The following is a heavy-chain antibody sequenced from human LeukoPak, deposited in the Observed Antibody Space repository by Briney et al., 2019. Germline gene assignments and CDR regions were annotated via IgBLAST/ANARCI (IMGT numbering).Heavy chain of an antibody. Sequence: SETLSLTCAVYGGSFSGYYWSWIRQPPGKGLGWIGEINHSGSTNYNPSLKSRVTISVDTSKNQFSLKLSSVTAADTAVYYCARDSVLRFLGHYYYYGMDVWGQGTTVTVSS. CDR2: INHSGST. CDR3: ARDSVLRFLGHYYYYGMDV. D-gene: IGHD3-3*01. J-gene: IGHJ6*02. CDR1: GGSFSGYY. V-gene: IGHV4-34*01.